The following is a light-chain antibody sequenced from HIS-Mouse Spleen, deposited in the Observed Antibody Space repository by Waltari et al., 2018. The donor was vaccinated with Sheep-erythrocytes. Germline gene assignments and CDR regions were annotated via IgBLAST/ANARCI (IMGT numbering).Light chain of an antibody. CDR3: AAWDDSLSGNWV. CDR2: DDS. Sequence: SYVLTQPPSVSVAPGKTARITCGGNNIGSKSVHWYQQKPGQAPVLVVYDDSDRPSGIPERFSGSKSGTSASLAISGLRSEDEADYYCAAWDDSLSGNWVFGGGTKLTVL. J-gene: IGLJ3*02. V-gene: IGLV3-21*03. CDR1: NIGSKS.